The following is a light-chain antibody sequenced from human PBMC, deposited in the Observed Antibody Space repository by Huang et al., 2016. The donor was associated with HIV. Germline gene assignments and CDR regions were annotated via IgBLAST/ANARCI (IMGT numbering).Light chain of an antibody. V-gene: IGKV3-11*01. CDR2: GAS. J-gene: IGKJ4*01. CDR1: QSVSAY. Sequence: EIVLTQSPATLSLSPGERATLSCRASQSVSAYLAWYHQKPGQAPRLLIYGASNRATGIPARFSGRGSGTDFTLTISSLEPEDFAVYYCQQRSDWPLTFGGGTKVEIK. CDR3: QQRSDWPLT.